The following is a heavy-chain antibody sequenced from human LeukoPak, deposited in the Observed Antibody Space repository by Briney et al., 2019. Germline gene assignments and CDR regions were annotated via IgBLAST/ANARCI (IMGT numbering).Heavy chain of an antibody. Sequence: SETLSLNWAVSGFSISSGYFWAWIRQSPGKGLEWIGSIFHSGITYYNPSLKSRITISVDTSKNQFSLRLSSVTAADTAVYYCARRISTRRGETCSSTSCYFDYWGQGTLVTVSS. D-gene: IGHD2-2*01. CDR3: ARRISTRRGETCSSTSCYFDY. J-gene: IGHJ4*02. V-gene: IGHV4-38-2*01. CDR2: IFHSGIT. CDR1: GFSISSGYF.